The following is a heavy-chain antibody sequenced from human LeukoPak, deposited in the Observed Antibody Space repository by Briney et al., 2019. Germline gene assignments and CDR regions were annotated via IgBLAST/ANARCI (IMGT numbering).Heavy chain of an antibody. D-gene: IGHD3-22*01. J-gene: IGHJ4*02. Sequence: GGSLRLSCAASGFTFSSYGMHWVRQAPGKGLEWVAVIWYDGSNKYYADSVKGRFTISRDNSKNTLYLQMNSLRAVDTAVYYCARESLEYYYDSSGYYYNYWGQGTLVTVSS. CDR2: IWYDGSNK. V-gene: IGHV3-33*01. CDR1: GFTFSSYG. CDR3: ARESLEYYYDSSGYYYNY.